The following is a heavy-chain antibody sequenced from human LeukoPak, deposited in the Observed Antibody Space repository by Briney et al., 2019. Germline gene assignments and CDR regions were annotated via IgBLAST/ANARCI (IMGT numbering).Heavy chain of an antibody. D-gene: IGHD3-10*01. CDR2: ISSSSITI. Sequence: GGSLRLSCAASGFTFSSYSLNWVRQAPGKGLEWVSCISSSSITIYYADSVKGRFTISRDNAEKSLYLQMNSLRAEDTAVYYCARDRGGSFSAIDYWGQGTLVTVSS. V-gene: IGHV3-48*04. CDR1: GFTFSSYS. J-gene: IGHJ4*02. CDR3: ARDRGGSFSAIDY.